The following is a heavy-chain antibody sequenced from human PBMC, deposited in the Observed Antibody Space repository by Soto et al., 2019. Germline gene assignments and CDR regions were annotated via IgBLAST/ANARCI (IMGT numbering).Heavy chain of an antibody. D-gene: IGHD1-1*01. Sequence: SLKVSCKASGYTFTSYCISWVRQAPGQGLEWMGWISAYNGNTNYAQKLQGRVTMTTDTSTSTAYMELRSLRSDDTAVYYCARDVENVGWYFDLWGRGTLVTVSS. CDR1: GYTFTSYC. CDR3: ARDVENVGWYFDL. J-gene: IGHJ2*01. V-gene: IGHV1-18*01. CDR2: ISAYNGNT.